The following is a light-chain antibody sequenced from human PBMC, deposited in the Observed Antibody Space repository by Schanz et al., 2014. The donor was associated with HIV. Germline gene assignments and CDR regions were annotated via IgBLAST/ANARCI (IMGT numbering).Light chain of an antibody. V-gene: IGLV6-57*04. CDR1: NGSIASDF. CDR2: GND. Sequence: NFMLTQPHSVSESPGQTVVLSCTRSNGSIASDFVQWYQQRPGSAPSVVIRGNDQRPSGVPDRFSGSIDSSSNSASLTISGLETDDEADYFCHSSDAADPGVFGGGTKLTVL. CDR3: HSSDAADPGV. J-gene: IGLJ3*02.